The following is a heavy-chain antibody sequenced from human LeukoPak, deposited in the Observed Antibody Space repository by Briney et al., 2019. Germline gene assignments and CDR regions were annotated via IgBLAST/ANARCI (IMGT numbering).Heavy chain of an antibody. CDR3: ARGGYCRGGSCYSDYYYGMDV. V-gene: IGHV4-30-2*01. J-gene: IGHJ6*04. CDR2: IYHSGST. D-gene: IGHD2-15*01. Sequence: PSQTLSLTCAVSGGSISSGGYSWSWIRQPPGKGLEWIGYIYHSGSTYYNPSLKSRVTISVDRSKNQFSLKLSSVTAADTAVYCCARGGYCRGGSCYSDYYYGMDVWGKGTTVTVSS. CDR1: GGSISSGGYS.